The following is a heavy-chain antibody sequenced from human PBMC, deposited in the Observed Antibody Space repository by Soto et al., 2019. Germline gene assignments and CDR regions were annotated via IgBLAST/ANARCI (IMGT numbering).Heavy chain of an antibody. J-gene: IGHJ5*02. Sequence: HPGGSLSLSCAASGLTFSSYAMHWVRQAPGKGLEYVSAISSNGGSTYYANSVKGRFTISRDNSKNTLYLQMGSLRAEDMAVYYCARGTGTTRSWFDPWGQGTLVTVSS. CDR1: GLTFSSYA. D-gene: IGHD1-1*01. V-gene: IGHV3-64*01. CDR3: ARGTGTTRSWFDP. CDR2: ISSNGGST.